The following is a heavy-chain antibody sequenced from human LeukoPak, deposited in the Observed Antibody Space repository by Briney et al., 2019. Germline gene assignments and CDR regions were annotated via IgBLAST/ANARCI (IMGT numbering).Heavy chain of an antibody. Sequence: GGSLSLSCAASGFTFDDYAMHWVRPAPGKGLEWVSGISWNSGSIGYADSVKGRFTISRDNAKNSLYLQMNSLRAEDTALYYCAKDTAVAGHSYAFDIWGQGTMVTVSS. CDR2: ISWNSGSI. CDR1: GFTFDDYA. J-gene: IGHJ3*02. D-gene: IGHD6-19*01. V-gene: IGHV3-9*01. CDR3: AKDTAVAGHSYAFDI.